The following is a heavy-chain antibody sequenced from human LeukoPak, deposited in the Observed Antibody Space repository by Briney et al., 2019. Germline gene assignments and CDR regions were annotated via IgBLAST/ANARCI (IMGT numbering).Heavy chain of an antibody. Sequence: WASVKVSCKASGYTFTSYYMHWVRQAPGQGLEWMGIINPSGGSTSYAQKFQGRVTMTRDTSTSTVYMELSSLRSEDTAVYYCARDQPVAASTGYYYYYGMDVWGQGTTVTVSS. CDR1: GYTFTSYY. J-gene: IGHJ6*02. CDR2: INPSGGST. V-gene: IGHV1-46*01. D-gene: IGHD2-15*01. CDR3: ARDQPVAASTGYYYYYGMDV.